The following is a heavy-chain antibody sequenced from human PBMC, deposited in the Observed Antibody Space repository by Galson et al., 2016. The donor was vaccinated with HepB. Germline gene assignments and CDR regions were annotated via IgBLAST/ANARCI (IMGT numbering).Heavy chain of an antibody. CDR3: ARVFDYGGNSHAFDI. D-gene: IGHD4-23*01. V-gene: IGHV3-64*01. Sequence: SLRLSCAASGFTFSSYAMHWVRQAPGKGLEYVSIVSSNGGRTYYANSVKGRFSISRDNSKNTLYLKMGSLRSEDMAVYYCARVFDYGGNSHAFDIWGQGTMVTVSS. CDR2: VSSNGGRT. CDR1: GFTFSSYA. J-gene: IGHJ3*02.